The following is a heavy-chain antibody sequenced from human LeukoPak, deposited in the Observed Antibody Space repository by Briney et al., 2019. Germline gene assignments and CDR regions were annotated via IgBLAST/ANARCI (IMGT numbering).Heavy chain of an antibody. J-gene: IGHJ3*01. CDR3: ATNVVVVAATGVLDV. CDR2: IFSGGST. V-gene: IGHV3-53*05. D-gene: IGHD2-15*01. CDR1: VTGRSNY. Sequence: GGSLRLSCAASVTGRSNYMSGVRQAPGRGLEWVSVIFSGGSTSYADSVKGRFTISRDNSKNTVYLQIDGLRTEDTGVYYCATNVVVVAATGVLDVWGQGTMVTVSS.